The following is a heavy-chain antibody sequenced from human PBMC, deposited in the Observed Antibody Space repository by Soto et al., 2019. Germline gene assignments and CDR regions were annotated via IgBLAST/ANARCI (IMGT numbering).Heavy chain of an antibody. CDR2: INPNSGGT. CDR3: ARGLGRGYSGSGLVDY. D-gene: IGHD5-12*01. Sequence: QVQLVQSGAEVKKPGASVKVSCKASGYTFTGYYMHWVRQAPGQGLEWMGWINPNSGGTNYAQKFQGWVTMTRDTXIXXAYMELSRLRSDDTAVYYCARGLGRGYSGSGLVDYWGQGTLVTVSS. V-gene: IGHV1-2*04. J-gene: IGHJ4*02. CDR1: GYTFTGYY.